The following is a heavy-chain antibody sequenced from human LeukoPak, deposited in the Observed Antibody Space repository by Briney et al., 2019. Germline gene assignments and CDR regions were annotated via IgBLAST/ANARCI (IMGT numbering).Heavy chain of an antibody. D-gene: IGHD2-15*01. CDR1: GFTFSSYG. J-gene: IGHJ6*02. CDR3: AKDIRDCSGGSCYYYYGMDV. V-gene: IGHV3-30*18. CDR2: ISYDGSNK. Sequence: GGSLRLSCAASGFTFSSYGMHWVRQAPGKGLEWVAVISYDGSNKFYADSVKGRFTISRDNSKNTLYLQMNSLRAEDTAVHYCAKDIRDCSGGSCYYYYGMDVWDQGTTVTVSS.